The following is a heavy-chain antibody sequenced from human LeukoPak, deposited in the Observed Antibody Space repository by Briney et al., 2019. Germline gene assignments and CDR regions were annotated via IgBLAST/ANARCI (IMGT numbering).Heavy chain of an antibody. V-gene: IGHV3-48*03. CDR1: GFTFSSYE. Sequence: PGGSLRLSCAASGFTFSSYEMNWVRQAPGKGLEWVSYISSSGSTIYYADSVKGRFTISRDNSKNTLYLQMNSLRAEDKAVYYCARLHGYYYDSSGYYLDYWGQGTLVTVSS. CDR2: ISSSGSTI. J-gene: IGHJ4*02. D-gene: IGHD3-22*01. CDR3: ARLHGYYYDSSGYYLDY.